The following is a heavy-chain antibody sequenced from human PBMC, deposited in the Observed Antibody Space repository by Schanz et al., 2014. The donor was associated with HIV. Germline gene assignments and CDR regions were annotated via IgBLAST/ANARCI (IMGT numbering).Heavy chain of an antibody. J-gene: IGHJ4*02. CDR3: ARPRYGDHPYYFDL. CDR1: GGTFNNYA. D-gene: IGHD2-21*02. CDR2: IIPVFGTA. V-gene: IGHV1-69*01. Sequence: QEQLVQSGAAVRKPGSSVTVSCTTSGGTFNNYALNWVRQAPGQGLEWMGGIIPVFGTANYAQKFQGRVTINADQSTTTVYMYLSSLRSDDTAVYYCARPRYGDHPYYFDLWGQGTPVAVS.